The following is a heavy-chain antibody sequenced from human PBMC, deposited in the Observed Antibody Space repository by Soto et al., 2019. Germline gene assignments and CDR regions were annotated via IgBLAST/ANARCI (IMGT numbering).Heavy chain of an antibody. Sequence: GGSLRLSCAASGFPFWSYDMHWVRHISGKGLEWVSAISVAGNPHYSDSVQGRFAISRENAKNSLYLQMNSLRVGDTAVYYCAREIEATGYWYFDLWGRGTLVTSPQ. CDR3: AREIEATGYWYFDL. J-gene: IGHJ2*01. CDR1: GFPFWSYD. CDR2: ISVAGNP. D-gene: IGHD1-1*01. V-gene: IGHV3-13*05.